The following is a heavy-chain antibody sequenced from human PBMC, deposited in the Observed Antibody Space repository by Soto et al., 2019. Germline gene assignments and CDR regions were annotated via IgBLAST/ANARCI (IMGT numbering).Heavy chain of an antibody. Sequence: GASVKVSCKASGGTFGTYGISWVGPAPGQGLEWMGGIIPFSGTASYAQKFQGRVTIAADDSTSTAYMELSSLRSEDTAVYFCARDSGTYGRQVAFDIWGQGTMVTVSS. D-gene: IGHD1-26*01. CDR1: GGTFGTYG. V-gene: IGHV1-69*13. CDR2: IIPFSGTA. CDR3: ARDSGTYGRQVAFDI. J-gene: IGHJ3*02.